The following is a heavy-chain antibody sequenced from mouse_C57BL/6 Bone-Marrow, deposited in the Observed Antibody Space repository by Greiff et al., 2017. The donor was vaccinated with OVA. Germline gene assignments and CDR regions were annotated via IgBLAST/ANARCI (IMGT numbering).Heavy chain of an antibody. CDR1: GFTFSDYY. CDR3: ARYGGYGSSFDY. CDR2: INSDGSST. D-gene: IGHD1-1*01. J-gene: IGHJ2*01. Sequence: LQQSEGGLVQPGSSMKLSCTASGFTFSDYYMAWVRQVPDKGLEWVANINSDGSSTYYLDSLKSRFIISSDNAKNVLYLQMSSLKSEYTATYYCARYGGYGSSFDYWGQGTTLTVSA. V-gene: IGHV5-16*01.